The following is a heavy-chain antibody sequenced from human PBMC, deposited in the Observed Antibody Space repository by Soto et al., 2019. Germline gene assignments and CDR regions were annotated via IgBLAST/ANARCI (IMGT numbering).Heavy chain of an antibody. CDR2: INHSGST. V-gene: IGHV4-34*01. CDR1: GGSFSGYY. D-gene: IGHD3-16*02. J-gene: IGHJ6*03. Sequence: SETLSLTCAVYGGSFSGYYWSWIRQPPGKGLEWIGEINHSGSTNYNPSLKSRVTISVDTSKNQFSLKLSSVTAADTAVYYCARGRGLHLGELSLYYMDVWGKGTTVTVSS. CDR3: ARGRGLHLGELSLYYMDV.